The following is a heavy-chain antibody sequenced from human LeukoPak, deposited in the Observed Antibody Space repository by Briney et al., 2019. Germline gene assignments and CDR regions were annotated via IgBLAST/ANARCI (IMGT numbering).Heavy chain of an antibody. V-gene: IGHV4-59*05. CDR3: ATTRGRAY. CDR2: IYYSGST. Sequence: GSLRLSCAGSGVTFSNAWMSWVRQPPGKGLEWIGSIYYSGSTYYNPSLKSRVTISVDTSKNQFSLKLSSVTAADTAVYYCATTRGRAYWGQGTLVTVSS. J-gene: IGHJ4*02. D-gene: IGHD1-14*01. CDR1: GVTFSNAW.